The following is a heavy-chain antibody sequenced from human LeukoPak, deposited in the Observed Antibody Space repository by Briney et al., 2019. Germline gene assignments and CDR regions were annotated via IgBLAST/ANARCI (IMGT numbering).Heavy chain of an antibody. CDR3: ANSGSYGVFDY. CDR2: IYYSGST. D-gene: IGHD1-26*01. J-gene: IGHJ4*02. CDR1: GGSISSYY. Sequence: SETLSLTCTVSGGSISSYYWSWIRQPPGKGLEWIGYIYYSGSTNYNPSLKSRVTISVDTSKNQFSLKLSSVTAADTAVYYCANSGSYGVFDYWGQGTLVTVSS. V-gene: IGHV4-59*08.